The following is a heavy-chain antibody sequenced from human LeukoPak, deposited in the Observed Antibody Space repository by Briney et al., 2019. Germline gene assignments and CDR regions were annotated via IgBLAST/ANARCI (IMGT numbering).Heavy chain of an antibody. CDR1: GGSISSSSYY. Sequence: PSETLSLTCTVSGGSISSSSYYWGWIRQPPGKGPEWIVSMYYSGSTYYNPSLKSRVTISVDTSKNQFSLKLSSVTAADTAVYYCARDFGYSSSWYGYWGQGTLVTVSS. V-gene: IGHV4-39*07. CDR3: ARDFGYSSSWYGY. J-gene: IGHJ4*02. CDR2: MYYSGST. D-gene: IGHD6-13*01.